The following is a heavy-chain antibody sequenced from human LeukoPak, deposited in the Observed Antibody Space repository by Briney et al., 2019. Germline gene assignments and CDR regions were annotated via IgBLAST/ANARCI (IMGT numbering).Heavy chain of an antibody. J-gene: IGHJ6*02. CDR2: ISYDGSNK. CDR1: GFTFSSYA. D-gene: IGHD3-10*01. V-gene: IGHV3-30-3*01. Sequence: GGSLRLSCAASGFTFSSYAMHWVRQAPGKGLEWVAVISYDGSNKYYADSVKGRFTISRDNSKNTLYLQMNSLRAEDTAVYYCARDRSLWLERYYGMDVWGQGTTVTVSS. CDR3: ARDRSLWLERYYGMDV.